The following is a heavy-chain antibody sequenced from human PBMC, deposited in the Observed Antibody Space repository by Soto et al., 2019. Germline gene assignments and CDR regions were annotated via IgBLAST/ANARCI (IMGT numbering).Heavy chain of an antibody. D-gene: IGHD3-22*01. CDR3: ARAPITMIVVVTGIDY. Sequence: SETLSLTCTVSGGSVSSGSYYWSWVRQPPGKGLEWIGYIYYSGSTNYNPSLKSRVTISVDTSKNQFSLKLSSVTAADTAVYYCARAPITMIVVVTGIDYWGQGTLVTVSS. V-gene: IGHV4-61*01. J-gene: IGHJ4*02. CDR1: GGSVSSGSYY. CDR2: IYYSGST.